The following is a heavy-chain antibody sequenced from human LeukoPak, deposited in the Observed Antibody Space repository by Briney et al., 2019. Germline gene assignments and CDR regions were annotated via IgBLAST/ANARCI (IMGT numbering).Heavy chain of an antibody. D-gene: IGHD2-21*02. CDR1: GDTFSSYA. CDR2: IIPIFGAA. V-gene: IGHV1-69*05. J-gene: IGHJ4*02. CDR3: ARGAAYCGGDCRKPFDY. Sequence: GASVKVSCKASGDTFSSYAISWVRQAPGQGLEWMGRIIPIFGAANYAQKFQGRVTITKDKSTSTAYMELSSLRSEDTAVYYCARGAAYCGGDCRKPFDYWGQGTLVTVSS.